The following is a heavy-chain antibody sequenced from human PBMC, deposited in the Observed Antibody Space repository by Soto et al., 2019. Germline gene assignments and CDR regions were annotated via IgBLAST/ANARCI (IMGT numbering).Heavy chain of an antibody. V-gene: IGHV4-31*03. J-gene: IGHJ3*02. CDR3: APPGDSSGSRDAFDI. CDR1: GGSISSGGYY. D-gene: IGHD3-22*01. Sequence: QVQLQESGPGLVKPSQTLSLTCTVSGGSISSGGYYWSWIRQHPGKGLEWIGYIYYSGSTYYNPSLKSRVTISVETSKTQFSLKLSSVTAADTAVYYCAPPGDSSGSRDAFDIWGQGTMVTVSS. CDR2: IYYSGST.